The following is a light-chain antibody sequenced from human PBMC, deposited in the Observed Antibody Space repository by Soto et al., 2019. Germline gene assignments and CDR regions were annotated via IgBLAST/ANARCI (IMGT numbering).Light chain of an antibody. CDR1: SSDVGGYNY. V-gene: IGLV2-14*01. CDR3: SSYTSSRTLV. J-gene: IGLJ2*01. CDR2: EVS. Sequence: QSVLTQPASVSGSPGQSITISCTGTSSDVGGYNYVSWYQQHPGKAPKLMIYEVSYRPSGVSNRFSGSKSGNTASLTISGLQAEDEADYYCSSYTSSRTLVFGGGTKVTV.